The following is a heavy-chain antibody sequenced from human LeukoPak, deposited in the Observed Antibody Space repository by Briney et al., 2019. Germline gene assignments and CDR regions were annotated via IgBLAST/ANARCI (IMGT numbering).Heavy chain of an antibody. CDR3: ARDGGYDTSGYSH. CDR1: GFTFSSYW. V-gene: IGHV3-7*01. J-gene: IGHJ4*02. CDR2: IKQDGGET. Sequence: GGSLRLSCAASGFTFSSYWMIWVRQAPGKGLEWVANIKQDGGETYYVDSVKGRFTISRDNAKHSLYLQMNSLRAEDTALYYCARDGGYDTSGYSHWGQGTLVTVSS. D-gene: IGHD3-22*01.